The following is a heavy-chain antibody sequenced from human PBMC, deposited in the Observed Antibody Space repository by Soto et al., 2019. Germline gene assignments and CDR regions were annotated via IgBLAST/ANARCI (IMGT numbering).Heavy chain of an antibody. V-gene: IGHV3-30-3*01. D-gene: IGHD5-18*01. CDR2: VSYDGNTQ. J-gene: IGHJ6*02. CDR3: ARVFVETSMNDGLDV. CDR1: RFTFRSFA. Sequence: SLGLSSAASRFTFRSFAMDCVRHAPGKGLDWVTVVSYDGNTQYYADSVKGRFTISRDNSKNTLYLQMSSLRADDTAVYYCARVFVETSMNDGLDVWSQGSAVTVSS.